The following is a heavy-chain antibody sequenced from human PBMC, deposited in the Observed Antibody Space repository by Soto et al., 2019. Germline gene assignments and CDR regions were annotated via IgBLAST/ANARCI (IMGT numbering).Heavy chain of an antibody. CDR3: ARGFSSSYYYYGMDV. D-gene: IGHD6-6*01. V-gene: IGHV1-2*02. CDR2: INPNSGGT. J-gene: IGHJ6*02. CDR1: GYTFTGYY. Sequence: VSVKVSCKASGYTFTGYYMHWVRQAPGQGLEWMGWINPNSGGTNYAQKFQGRVTMTRDTSISTAYMELSRLRSDDTAVYYCARGFSSSYYYYGMDVWGQGTTVTVSS.